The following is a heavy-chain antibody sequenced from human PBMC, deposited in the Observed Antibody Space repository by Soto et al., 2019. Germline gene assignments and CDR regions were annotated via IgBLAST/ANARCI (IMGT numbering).Heavy chain of an antibody. CDR2: INAGNGNT. CDR1: RYTFTSYA. CDR3: EIGNEHIEY. J-gene: IGHJ4*02. Sequence: QVQLVHSVAEEKKPGASVKVSCKASRYTFTSYAMHWVRQAPGQRLEWMGWINAGNGNTKYSQKFQGRVTNTRNTAASTAYMELTSLSFEHTHAYYYEIGNEHIEYWGQGARVTVYS. V-gene: IGHV1-3*05. D-gene: IGHD2-8*01.